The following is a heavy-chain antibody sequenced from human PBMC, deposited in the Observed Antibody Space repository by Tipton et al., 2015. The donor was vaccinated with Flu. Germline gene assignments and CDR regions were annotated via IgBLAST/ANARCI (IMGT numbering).Heavy chain of an antibody. D-gene: IGHD4-17*01. J-gene: IGHJ5*02. V-gene: IGHV4-31*03. CDR2: IYYSGST. CDR1: GGSISSGGYY. CDR3: AREGYTVTTRWFDP. Sequence: LRLSCTVSGGSISSGGYYWSWIRQHPGKGLEWIGYIYYSGSTYYNPSLKSRVTISVDTSKNQFSLKLSSVTAADTAVYYCAREGYTVTTRWFDPWGQGTLVTVSS.